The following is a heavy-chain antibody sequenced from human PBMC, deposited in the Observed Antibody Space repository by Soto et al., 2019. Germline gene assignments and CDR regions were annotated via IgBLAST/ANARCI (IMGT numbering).Heavy chain of an antibody. J-gene: IGHJ6*03. V-gene: IGHV3-9*01. CDR2: ISWNSGSI. CDR1: GFTFDDYA. D-gene: IGHD2-2*01. Sequence: GGSLRLSCAASGFTFDDYAMHWVRQAPGKGLEWVSGISWNSGSIGYADSVKGRFTISRDNAKNSLYLQMNSLRAEDTALYYCAKGSPYQLRTKDYYYYMDVWGKGTTVTVSS. CDR3: AKGSPYQLRTKDYYYYMDV.